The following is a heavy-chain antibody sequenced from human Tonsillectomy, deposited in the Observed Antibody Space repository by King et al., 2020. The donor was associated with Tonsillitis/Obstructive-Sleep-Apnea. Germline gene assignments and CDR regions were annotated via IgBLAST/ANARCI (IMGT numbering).Heavy chain of an antibody. CDR3: ARDFEYITPAGYYYYYMDV. J-gene: IGHJ6*03. CDR1: GGSISSYY. CDR2: IYYSGNT. D-gene: IGHD6-6*01. V-gene: IGHV4-59*01. Sequence: VQLQESGPGLVKPSETLSLTCTVSGGSISSYYWSWIRQPPGKGLEWIGYIYYSGNTNYNPSLKSRVTLSVDTSKNQFSLKLSSVTAAATAVYYCARDFEYITPAGYYYYYMDVWGKGTTVTVSS.